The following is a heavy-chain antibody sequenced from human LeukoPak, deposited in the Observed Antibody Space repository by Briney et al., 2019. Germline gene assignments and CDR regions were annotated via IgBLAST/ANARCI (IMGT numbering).Heavy chain of an antibody. D-gene: IGHD2/OR15-2a*01. CDR3: ARDFSAAFDI. V-gene: IGHV4-59*01. Sequence: SETLSLTCTVSGGSFGNYYWSWIRQPPGKGLEWIAYVYDSGTTNYNPSLKSRVTISVDTSKNQFSLKLSSVTAADTAVYYCARDFSAAFDIWGQGTMVTVSS. CDR1: GGSFGNYY. J-gene: IGHJ3*02. CDR2: VYDSGTT.